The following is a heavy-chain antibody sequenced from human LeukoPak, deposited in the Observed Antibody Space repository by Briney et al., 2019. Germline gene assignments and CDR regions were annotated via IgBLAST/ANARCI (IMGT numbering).Heavy chain of an antibody. J-gene: IGHJ3*02. Sequence: GGSLRLSCAASGFTFSDYYMSWIRQAPGKGLEWVSYISSSGSTIYYADSVKGRFTISRDNAKNSLYLQMNSLRAEDTAVYYCARVYYDILTGYYLGAFDIWGQGTMITVSS. CDR2: ISSSGSTI. CDR3: ARVYYDILTGYYLGAFDI. CDR1: GFTFSDYY. D-gene: IGHD3-9*01. V-gene: IGHV3-11*01.